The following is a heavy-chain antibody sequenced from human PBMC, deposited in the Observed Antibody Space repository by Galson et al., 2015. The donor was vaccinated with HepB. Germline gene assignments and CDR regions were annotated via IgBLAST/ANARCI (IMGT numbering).Heavy chain of an antibody. CDR2: ISARGGST. J-gene: IGHJ6*02. V-gene: IGHV3-64D*08. Sequence: SLRLSCGASGFTLSWYAMPWVRQAQGKGLEHVAVISARGGSTFYADCVKARFTISRDNSKNTLSLQLSSLNEGDTAVYDCGRDGLALYGVTAYEYRGLDVWGQGTAVIVSS. D-gene: IGHD2-8*01. CDR3: GRDGLALYGVTAYEYRGLDV. CDR1: GFTLSWYA.